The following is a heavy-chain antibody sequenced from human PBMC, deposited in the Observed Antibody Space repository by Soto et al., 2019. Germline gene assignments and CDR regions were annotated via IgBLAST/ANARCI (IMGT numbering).Heavy chain of an antibody. CDR2: IIPIFETT. J-gene: IGHJ4*02. Sequence: QVQLTQSGAEVKKPGSSLKVSCKASGGSFSTYLFNWVRQAPGQGLEWLGGIIPIFETTHYAQKFQGRLTITADDSSTTVYMELPRLTSADTAVYYCARANWNGSFDFWGQGTPVTVPS. V-gene: IGHV1-69*01. CDR3: ARANWNGSFDF. D-gene: IGHD1-1*01. CDR1: GGSFSTYL.